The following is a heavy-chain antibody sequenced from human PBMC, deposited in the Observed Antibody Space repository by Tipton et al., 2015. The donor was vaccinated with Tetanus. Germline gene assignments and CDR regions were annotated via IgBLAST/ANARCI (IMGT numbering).Heavy chain of an antibody. J-gene: IGHJ4*02. CDR3: AGGVAGELSLSPPDY. Sequence: SLRLSCAASGFTVSSNYMSWVRQAPGKGLEWVSVIYSCGSTYYADSVKGRFTISRDNSKNTLYLQMNSLRAEDTAVYYCAGGVAGELSLSPPDYWGQGTLVTVSS. CDR2: IYSCGST. CDR1: GFTVSSNY. D-gene: IGHD3-16*02. V-gene: IGHV3-66*03.